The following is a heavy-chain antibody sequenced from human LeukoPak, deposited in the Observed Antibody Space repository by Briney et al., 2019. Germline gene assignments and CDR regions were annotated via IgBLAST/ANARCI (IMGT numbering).Heavy chain of an antibody. CDR1: GFTFTSSA. CDR3: AADYSGSYLDAFDI. D-gene: IGHD1-26*01. V-gene: IGHV1-58*01. CDR2: IVVGSGNT. J-gene: IGHJ3*02. Sequence: ASVKVSCKASGFTFTSSAVPWVRQARGQRLEWIGWIVVGSGNTNYAQKFQERVTITRDMSTSTAYMELSSLRSEDTAVYYCAADYSGSYLDAFDIWGQGTMVTVSS.